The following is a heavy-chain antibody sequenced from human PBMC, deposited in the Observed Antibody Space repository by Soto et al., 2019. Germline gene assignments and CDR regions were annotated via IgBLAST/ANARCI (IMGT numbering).Heavy chain of an antibody. D-gene: IGHD1-7*01. CDR2: IYYSGST. J-gene: IGHJ5*02. CDR1: GGCISSSSYY. CDR3: ARLLRWNYWFDP. Sequence: PSETLSLTCTVSGGCISSSSYYWGWIRQPPGKGLEWIGSIYYSGSTYYNPSLKSRVTISVDTSKNQFSLKLSSVTAADTAVYYCARLLRWNYWFDPWGQGTLVTVS. V-gene: IGHV4-39*01.